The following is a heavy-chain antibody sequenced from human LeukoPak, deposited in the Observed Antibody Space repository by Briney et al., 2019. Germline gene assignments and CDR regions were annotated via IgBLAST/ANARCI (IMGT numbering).Heavy chain of an antibody. CDR1: GGTFSTYA. J-gene: IGHJ4*02. Sequence: ASVKVSCKASGGTFSTYAISWVRQAPGQGLEWVGGIIPIFGTTNYAQKFQGRVTITADESTSTAYMELSSLRSEDTAVYYCARGYCYGGTCYSFDYWGQGTLVTVSS. D-gene: IGHD2-15*01. CDR2: IIPIFGTT. CDR3: ARGYCYGGTCYSFDY. V-gene: IGHV1-69*13.